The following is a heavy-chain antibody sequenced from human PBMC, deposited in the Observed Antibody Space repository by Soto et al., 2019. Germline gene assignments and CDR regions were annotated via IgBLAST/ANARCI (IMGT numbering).Heavy chain of an antibody. CDR1: GSTFSSYA. CDR2: IIPIFGTA. CDR3: ARDSGYSGSYYYYYGMDV. Sequence: ASVKVSCKASGSTFSSYAISWVRQAPGQGLEWMGGIIPIFGTANYAQKFQGRVTITADESTSTAYMELSSLRSEDTAVYYCARDSGYSGSYYYYYGMDVWGQGTTVTVSS. V-gene: IGHV1-69*13. J-gene: IGHJ6*02. D-gene: IGHD1-26*01.